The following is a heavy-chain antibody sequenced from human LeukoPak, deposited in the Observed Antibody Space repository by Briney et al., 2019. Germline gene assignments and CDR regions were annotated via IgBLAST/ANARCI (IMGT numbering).Heavy chain of an antibody. Sequence: SQTLSLTCTVSGGSISSGDYYWSWIRQPPGKGLEWIGYIYYSGSTYYNPSLKSRVTISVDTSKNQFSLKLSSVTAADTAVYYCARVGYKTSKGDWFDPWGQGTLVTVSS. D-gene: IGHD1-1*01. J-gene: IGHJ5*02. CDR2: IYYSGST. CDR3: ARVGYKTSKGDWFDP. V-gene: IGHV4-30-4*01. CDR1: GGSISSGDYY.